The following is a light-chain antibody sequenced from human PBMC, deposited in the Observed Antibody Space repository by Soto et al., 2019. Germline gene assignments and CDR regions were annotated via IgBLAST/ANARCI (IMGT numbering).Light chain of an antibody. J-gene: IGKJ5*01. V-gene: IGKV3-20*01. CDR2: GAS. Sequence: EIVMTQSPATLSVSPGERATLSCRASQSVSSSYLAWYQQKPGQAPRLLIYGASGRATGIPDRFSGSGSETDFSLTINRLEPEDFAVYFCQQYGSSPITFGQGTRLEI. CDR3: QQYGSSPIT. CDR1: QSVSSSY.